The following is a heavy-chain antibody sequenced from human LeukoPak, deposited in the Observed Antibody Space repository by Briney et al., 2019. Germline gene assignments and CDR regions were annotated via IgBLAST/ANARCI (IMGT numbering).Heavy chain of an antibody. CDR1: GGSISSGDYY. CDR2: IYYSGST. Sequence: SETLSLTCTVSGGSISSGDYYWSWIRQPPGKGLEWIGYIYYSGSTYYNPSLKSRVTISVDTFKNQFSLKLSSVTAADTAVYYCARERTYYYDSSGLLADVFDYWGQGTLVTVSS. CDR3: ARERTYYYDSSGLLADVFDY. D-gene: IGHD3-22*01. J-gene: IGHJ4*02. V-gene: IGHV4-30-4*08.